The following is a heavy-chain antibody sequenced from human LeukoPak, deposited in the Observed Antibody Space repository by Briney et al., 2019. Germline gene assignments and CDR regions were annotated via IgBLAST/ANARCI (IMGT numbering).Heavy chain of an antibody. V-gene: IGHV4-59*01. CDR1: GGSISSYY. J-gene: IGHJ5*02. CDR2: IYYSGST. Sequence: SETLSLTCTVSGGSISSYYWSWIRQPPGKGLEWIGCIYYSGSTNYNPSLKSRVTISVDTSKNQFSLKLSSVTAADTAVYYCARDTHDNWFDPWGQGTLVTVSS. CDR3: ARDTHDNWFDP.